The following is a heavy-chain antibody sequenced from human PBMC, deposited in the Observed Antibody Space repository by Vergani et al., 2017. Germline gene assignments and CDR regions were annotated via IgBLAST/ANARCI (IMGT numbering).Heavy chain of an antibody. Sequence: QVQLQESGPGLVKPSETLSLTCAVYGGSFSGYYWSWIRQPPGKGLEWIGEINHSGSTNYNPSLKSRVTISVDTSKNQFSLKLSSVTAADTAVYYCARHLGYCSSTSCYRGYNWFDPWGQGTLVTVSS. J-gene: IGHJ5*02. D-gene: IGHD2-2*02. CDR3: ARHLGYCSSTSCYRGYNWFDP. CDR2: INHSGST. V-gene: IGHV4-34*01. CDR1: GGSFSGYY.